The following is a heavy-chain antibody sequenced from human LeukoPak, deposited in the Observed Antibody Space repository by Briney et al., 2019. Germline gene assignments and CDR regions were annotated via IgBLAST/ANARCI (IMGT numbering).Heavy chain of an antibody. CDR1: GGSISSYY. J-gene: IGHJ2*01. CDR3: ARVGSSWSHPNWYFDL. CDR2: IYYSGST. D-gene: IGHD6-13*01. V-gene: IGHV4-59*01. Sequence: PSETLSLTCTVSGGSISSYYWNWIRQPPGKGLEWIAYIYYSGSTNYNPSLKSRVTISVGTSKNQFSLKLSSVTAADTAVYYCARVGSSWSHPNWYFDLWGRGTLVAVSS.